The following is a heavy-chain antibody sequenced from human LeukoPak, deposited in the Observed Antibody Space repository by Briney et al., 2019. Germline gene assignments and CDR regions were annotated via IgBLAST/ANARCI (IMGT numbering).Heavy chain of an antibody. CDR2: ISYDGSNK. CDR3: ARDTAITIIAVVITGRRYFAY. CDR1: GFTFSSYA. J-gene: IGHJ4*02. Sequence: GGPLRLSCAASGFTFSSYAMHWVRQAPGKGLEWVAFISYDGSNKYYAGSVKGRFTISRDNAQNSLYLQINSLRAEDTAVYYCARDTAITIIAVVITGRRYFAYWGEGTLVTVSS. D-gene: IGHD3-22*01. V-gene: IGHV3-30*04.